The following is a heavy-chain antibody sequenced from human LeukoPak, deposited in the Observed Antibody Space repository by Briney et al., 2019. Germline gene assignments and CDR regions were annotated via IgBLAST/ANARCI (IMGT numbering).Heavy chain of an antibody. D-gene: IGHD6-19*01. CDR1: GYTFTSYD. J-gene: IGHJ4*02. V-gene: IGHV1-8*01. CDR2: KNPIIGNT. Sequence: ASVKVSCKASGYTFTSYDINWVRQATGQGLEWMGWKNPIIGNTGYAQKFQGRVTMTGNTSISTAYMELSSLRSAVSAVYKCARWGAVAAQWRGPIDYWGQGTLVTVSS. CDR3: ARWGAVAAQWRGPIDY.